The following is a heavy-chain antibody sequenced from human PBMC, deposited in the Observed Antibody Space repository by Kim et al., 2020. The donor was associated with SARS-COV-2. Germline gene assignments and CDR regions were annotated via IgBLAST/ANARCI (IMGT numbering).Heavy chain of an antibody. D-gene: IGHD5-18*01. V-gene: IGHV3-11*05. CDR3: ARGWSDTAMVDYFDY. J-gene: IGHJ4*02. CDR2: ISSSSSYT. Sequence: GGSLRLSCAASGFTFSDYYMSWIRQAPGKGLEWVSYISSSSSYTNYADSVKGRFTISRDNAKNSLYLQMNSLRAEDTAVYYCARGWSDTAMVDYFDYWGQGTLVTVSS. CDR1: GFTFSDYY.